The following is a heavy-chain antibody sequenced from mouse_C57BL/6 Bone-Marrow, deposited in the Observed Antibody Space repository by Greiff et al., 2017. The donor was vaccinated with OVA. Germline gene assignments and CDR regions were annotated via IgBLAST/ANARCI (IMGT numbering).Heavy chain of an antibody. D-gene: IGHD1-1*01. CDR2: IHPNSGST. CDR1: GYTFTSYW. CDR3: ASNYGSSYWYFAV. J-gene: IGHJ1*03. Sequence: VQLQQPGAELVKPGASVKLSCKASGYTFTSYWMHWVKQRPGQGLEWIGMIHPNSGSTNYNEKFKSKATLTVDKSSSTAYMQLSSLTSEDSAVYYCASNYGSSYWYFAVWGTGTTVTVSS. V-gene: IGHV1-64*01.